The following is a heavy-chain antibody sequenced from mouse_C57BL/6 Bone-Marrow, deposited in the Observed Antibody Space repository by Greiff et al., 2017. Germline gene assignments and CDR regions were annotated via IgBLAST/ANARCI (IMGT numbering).Heavy chain of an antibody. J-gene: IGHJ4*01. Sequence: EVQGVESGGDLVKPGGSLKLSCAASGFTFSSYGMSWVRQTPDKRLEWVATISSGGSYTYYPDSVKGRFTISRDNAKNTLYLQMSSLKSEDTAMYYCARHPLNWGAMDYWGQGTSVTVSS. CDR3: ARHPLNWGAMDY. CDR2: ISSGGSYT. V-gene: IGHV5-6*01. D-gene: IGHD4-1*02. CDR1: GFTFSSYG.